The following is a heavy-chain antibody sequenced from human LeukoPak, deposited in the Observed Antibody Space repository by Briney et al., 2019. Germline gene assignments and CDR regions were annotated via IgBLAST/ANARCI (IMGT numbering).Heavy chain of an antibody. CDR2: INAGNGNI. J-gene: IGHJ4*02. V-gene: IGHV1-3*01. Sequence: ASVRVSCKASGYTFTSYAMHWVRQAPGQRLEWMGWINAGNGNIKYSQKFQGRVTITRDTSASTAYMELSSLRSEDTAVYYCARDQSSSRYNVFDYWGQGTLVTVSS. CDR3: ARDQSSSRYNVFDY. D-gene: IGHD6-13*01. CDR1: GYTFTSYA.